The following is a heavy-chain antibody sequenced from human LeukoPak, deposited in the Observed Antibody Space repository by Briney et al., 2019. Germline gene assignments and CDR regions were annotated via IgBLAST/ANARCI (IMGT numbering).Heavy chain of an antibody. CDR2: IYYSGST. Sequence: SETLSLTCTVSGGSISSSSYYWGWIRQPPGKGLEWIGSIYYSGSTYYNPSLKSRVTISVDTSKNQFSLKLSSVTAADTAVYYCARHAGRGVYWYFDLWGRGTLVAVSS. CDR3: ARHAGRGVYWYFDL. D-gene: IGHD3-10*01. J-gene: IGHJ2*01. CDR1: GGSISSSSYY. V-gene: IGHV4-39*01.